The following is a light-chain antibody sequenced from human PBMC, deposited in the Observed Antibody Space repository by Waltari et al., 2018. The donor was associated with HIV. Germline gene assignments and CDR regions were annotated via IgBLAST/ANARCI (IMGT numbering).Light chain of an antibody. V-gene: IGLV1-40*01. CDR3: QSYDTSLSVV. J-gene: IGLJ2*01. CDR1: SSNIGAGYD. Sequence: QSVLTQPPSVSGAPGQRVTISCTGRSSNIGAGYDVHWYPQLPGTAPKLPIYGSTNRPSGVPDRFSGSKSDTSASLAITGLQADDEADYYCQSYDTSLSVVFGGGTKLTVL. CDR2: GST.